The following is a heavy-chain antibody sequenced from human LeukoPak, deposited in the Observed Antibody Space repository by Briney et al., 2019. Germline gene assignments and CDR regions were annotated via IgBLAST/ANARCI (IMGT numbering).Heavy chain of an antibody. V-gene: IGHV3-43D*03. D-gene: IGHD3-3*01. CDR2: ISWDGGST. J-gene: IGHJ4*02. CDR1: GFTFDDYA. Sequence: GGSLRLSCAASGFTFDDYAMHWVRQAPGKGLEWVSLISWDGGSTYYADSVKGRFTTSRDNSKNTLYLQMNSLRAEDTAVYYCARDPTYYDFWSGYYIRPRAPDYWGQGTLVTVSS. CDR3: ARDPTYYDFWSGYYIRPRAPDY.